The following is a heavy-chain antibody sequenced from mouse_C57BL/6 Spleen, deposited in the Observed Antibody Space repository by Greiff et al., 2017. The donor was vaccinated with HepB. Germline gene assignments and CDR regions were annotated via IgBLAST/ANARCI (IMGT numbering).Heavy chain of an antibody. V-gene: IGHV5-17*01. CDR3: ARRYGSSYRYAMDY. Sequence: EVQVVESGGGLVKPGGSLKLSCAASGFTFSDYGMHWVRQAPEKGLEWVAYISSGSSTIYYADTVKGRFTISRDNAKNTLFLQMTSLRSEDTAMYYCARRYGSSYRYAMDYWGQGTSVTVSS. D-gene: IGHD1-1*01. J-gene: IGHJ4*01. CDR2: ISSGSSTI. CDR1: GFTFSDYG.